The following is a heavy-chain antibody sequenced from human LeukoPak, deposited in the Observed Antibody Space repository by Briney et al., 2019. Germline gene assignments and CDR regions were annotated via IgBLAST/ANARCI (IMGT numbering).Heavy chain of an antibody. Sequence: SETLSLTCAVYGGSFRGYYWTWIRQPPGRGLEWIAEINASGYTESSPSLKSRVTTSLDTSKSQLSLRLTSVTAADTAIYYCARSGIVNYYGMDVWGQGTTVTVSS. CDR2: INASGYT. CDR3: ARSGIVNYYGMDV. V-gene: IGHV4-34*01. J-gene: IGHJ6*02. D-gene: IGHD2-15*01. CDR1: GGSFRGYY.